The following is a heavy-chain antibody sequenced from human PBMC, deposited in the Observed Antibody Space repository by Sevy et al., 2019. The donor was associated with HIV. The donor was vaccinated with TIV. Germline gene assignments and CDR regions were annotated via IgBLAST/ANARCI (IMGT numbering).Heavy chain of an antibody. D-gene: IGHD3-10*01. CDR3: ARDPTNHGSASGYFYYAMDV. J-gene: IGHJ6*02. V-gene: IGHV4-31*03. CDR1: GGSIGSGGHH. CDR2: IDYSGST. Sequence: SETLSLTCSVSGGSIGSGGHHWSWIRQHPGKGLEWIGYIDYSGSTYYNPSLRSRLTISQDTSKNQFSLRLTSVTAADTAVYYCARDPTNHGSASGYFYYAMDVWGQGATVTVSS.